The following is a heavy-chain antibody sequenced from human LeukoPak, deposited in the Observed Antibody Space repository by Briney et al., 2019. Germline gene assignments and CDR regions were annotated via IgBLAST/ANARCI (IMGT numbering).Heavy chain of an antibody. CDR1: GFTFSSYA. J-gene: IGHJ4*02. V-gene: IGHV3-23*01. CDR2: ISGSGGST. Sequence: GGSLRLSCAAYGFTFSSYAMSWVRQAPGKGLEWVSAISGSGGSTYYADSVKGRFTISRDNSKNTLYLQMNSLRAEDTAVYYCAKRFGELLAYFDYWGQGTLVSVSS. CDR3: AKRFGELLAYFDY. D-gene: IGHD3-10*01.